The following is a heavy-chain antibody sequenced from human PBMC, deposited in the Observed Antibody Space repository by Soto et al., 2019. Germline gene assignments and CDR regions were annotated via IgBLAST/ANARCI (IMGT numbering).Heavy chain of an antibody. D-gene: IGHD6-19*01. CDR2: ISGSGGST. CDR3: AKDQGSSSGWYP. J-gene: IGHJ5*02. Sequence: EVQLLESGGGLVQPGGSLRLSCAASGFTFSSYAMSWVRQAPGKGLEWVSAISGSGGSTYYADSVKGRFTISRDISKTTLYLQMNSLRAEDTAVYYCAKDQGSSSGWYPWGQGTLVTVYS. CDR1: GFTFSSYA. V-gene: IGHV3-23*01.